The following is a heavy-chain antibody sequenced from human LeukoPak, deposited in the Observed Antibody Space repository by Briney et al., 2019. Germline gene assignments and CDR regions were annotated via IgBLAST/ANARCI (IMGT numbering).Heavy chain of an antibody. D-gene: IGHD2-15*01. J-gene: IGHJ4*02. CDR3: AKGSLGYCSGGSCYSN. V-gene: IGHV3-23*01. CDR2: ISGSGGST. CDR1: GFTFSSYG. Sequence: PGGSLRLSCAASGFTFSSYGMSWVRQAPGKGLEWVSAISGSGGSTYYADSVKGRFTISRDNSKNTLYLQMNSLRAEDTAVYYCAKGSLGYCSGGSCYSNWGQGTLVTVSS.